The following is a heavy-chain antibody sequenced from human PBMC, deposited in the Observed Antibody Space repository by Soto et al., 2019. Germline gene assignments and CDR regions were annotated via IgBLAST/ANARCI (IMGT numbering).Heavy chain of an antibody. V-gene: IGHV4-34*01. Sequence: SDTLSLTCAVYGGSFSGYYWSWIRQPPGKGLEWIGEINHSGSTNYNPSLKSRVTISVDTSKNQFSLKLSSVTAADTAVYYCARGRRPTVTTRTNYFDYWGQGTLVTVSS. CDR1: GGSFSGYY. CDR2: INHSGST. CDR3: ARGRRPTVTTRTNYFDY. J-gene: IGHJ4*02. D-gene: IGHD4-17*01.